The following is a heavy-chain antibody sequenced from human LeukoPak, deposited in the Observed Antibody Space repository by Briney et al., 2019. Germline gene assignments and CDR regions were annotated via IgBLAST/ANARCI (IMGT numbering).Heavy chain of an antibody. Sequence: GGSLRLSCAASGFTFSSYGMYWVRQAPGKGLEWVAFTRYDGSNKYYADSVKGRFTISRDNSKNTLYLKMNSLRAEDTAVYYCAKDRTMFSGDDAFDIWGQGTMVTVSS. CDR2: TRYDGSNK. V-gene: IGHV3-30*02. J-gene: IGHJ3*02. CDR3: AKDRTMFSGDDAFDI. D-gene: IGHD3-10*02. CDR1: GFTFSSYG.